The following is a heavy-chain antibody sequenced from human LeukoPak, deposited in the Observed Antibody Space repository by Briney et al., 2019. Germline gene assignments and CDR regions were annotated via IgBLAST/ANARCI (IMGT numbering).Heavy chain of an antibody. J-gene: IGHJ4*02. D-gene: IGHD3-22*01. CDR1: GGSFSGYY. CDR3: ARQDYDSSGQVDY. Sequence: SETLSLTCAVYGGSFSGYYWSWIRQPPGKRLEWIGEINHSGSTNYNPSLKSRVTISVDTSKNQFSLKLSSVTAADTAVYYCARQDYDSSGQVDYWGQGTLVTVSS. CDR2: INHSGST. V-gene: IGHV4-34*01.